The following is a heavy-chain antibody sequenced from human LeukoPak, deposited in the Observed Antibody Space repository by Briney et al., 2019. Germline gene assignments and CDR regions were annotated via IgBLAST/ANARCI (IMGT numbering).Heavy chain of an antibody. J-gene: IGHJ6*02. CDR2: ISAYNGNT. Sequence: GASVKVSCKASGYTFTSYGISWVRQAPGQGLEWMGWISAYNGNTNYAQKFQGRVTITADKSTSTAYMELSSLRSEDTAVYYCARPASGDPYGMDVWGQGTTVTVSS. D-gene: IGHD3-10*01. CDR1: GYTFTSYG. V-gene: IGHV1-18*01. CDR3: ARPASGDPYGMDV.